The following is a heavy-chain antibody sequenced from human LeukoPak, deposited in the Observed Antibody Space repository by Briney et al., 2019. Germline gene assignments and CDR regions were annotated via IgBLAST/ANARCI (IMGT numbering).Heavy chain of an antibody. V-gene: IGHV4-59*01. CDR3: ARDQIADEHWSDP. CDR2: IYYSGST. Sequence: PSETLSLTCTVSGGSISSYYWSWIRQPPGKGLEWIGYIYYSGSTNYNPSLKSRVTISVDTSKNQFSLKLSSVTAADTAVYYCARDQIADEHWSDPWGQGTLVTVSS. CDR1: GGSISSYY. J-gene: IGHJ5*02.